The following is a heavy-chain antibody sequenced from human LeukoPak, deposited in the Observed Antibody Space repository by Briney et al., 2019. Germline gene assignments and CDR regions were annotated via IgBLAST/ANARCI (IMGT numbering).Heavy chain of an antibody. J-gene: IGHJ4*02. CDR2: IIPIFGTA. CDR3: ATKRREIISGNFFDY. Sequence: SVKVSCKASGGTFSSYAISWVRQAPGQGLEWMGGIIPIFGTANYAQKFQGRVTITADESTSTAYMELSSLRSEDTAVYYCATKRREIISGNFFDYWGQGTLVTVSP. CDR1: GGTFSSYA. D-gene: IGHD1-7*01. V-gene: IGHV1-69*13.